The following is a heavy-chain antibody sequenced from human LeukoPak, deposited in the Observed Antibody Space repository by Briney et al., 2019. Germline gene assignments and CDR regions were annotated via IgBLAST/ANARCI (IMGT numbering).Heavy chain of an antibody. CDR3: ARDRHKYNYDGSGYPPY. D-gene: IGHD3-22*01. Sequence: ASVKVSCKASGYTFTDYYMHWVRQAPGQGLEWMGWINLNSRGTNYAQKFQGRVTMTRDTSISTAYMELNRLRSDDTAVYYCARDRHKYNYDGSGYPPYWGQGTLVTVSS. CDR1: GYTFTDYY. J-gene: IGHJ4*02. V-gene: IGHV1-2*02. CDR2: INLNSRGT.